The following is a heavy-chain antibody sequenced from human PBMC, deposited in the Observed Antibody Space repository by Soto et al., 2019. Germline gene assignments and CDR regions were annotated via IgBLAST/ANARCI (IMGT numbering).Heavy chain of an antibody. J-gene: IGHJ4*02. Sequence: PGESLKISCKGSGYSFTSYWIGWVRQMPGKGLEWMGIIYPGDSDTRYSPSFQGQVIISVDKSISTAYLQWSSLKASDTAMYYCARQPDYNILTGYFYYFDYWGQGTLVTVSS. CDR2: IYPGDSDT. CDR3: ARQPDYNILTGYFYYFDY. V-gene: IGHV5-51*01. CDR1: GYSFTSYW. D-gene: IGHD3-9*01.